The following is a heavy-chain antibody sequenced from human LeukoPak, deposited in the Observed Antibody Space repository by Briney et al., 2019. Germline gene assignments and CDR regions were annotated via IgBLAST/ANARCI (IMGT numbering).Heavy chain of an antibody. CDR3: AKDRSTDAFDI. CDR2: ISGSGGST. Sequence: GGPLGLSCAALGFTFSSFAMSWARKAPGKGLEGVSAISGSGGSTYYADSVKGRFTISRDNSKNTLYLQMNSLRAEDTAVYYCAKDRSTDAFDIWGQGTMVTVSS. D-gene: IGHD5/OR15-5a*01. CDR1: GFTFSSFA. J-gene: IGHJ3*02. V-gene: IGHV3-23*01.